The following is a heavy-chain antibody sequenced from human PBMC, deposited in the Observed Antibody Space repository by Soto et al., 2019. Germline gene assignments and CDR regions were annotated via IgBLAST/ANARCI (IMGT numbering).Heavy chain of an antibody. CDR2: ISGYNGDT. V-gene: IGHV1-18*04. CDR1: GYTFTNYG. D-gene: IGHD6-13*01. J-gene: IGHJ1*01. Sequence: QVPIVQSGAEVKHPGASVKVSCKATGYTFTNYGINWVRQAPGQGSEWMGWISGYNGDTKYSQTLQGRVTMTTDTSTSTAYMELRCLRSDDTAVYYCARGGSSWSAEYYQHWGQGTLVIVSS. CDR3: ARGGSSWSAEYYQH.